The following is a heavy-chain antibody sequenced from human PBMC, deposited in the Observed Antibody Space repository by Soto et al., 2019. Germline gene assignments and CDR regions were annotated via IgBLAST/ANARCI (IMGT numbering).Heavy chain of an antibody. CDR3: ARGYEIFDY. D-gene: IGHD2-2*01. CDR1: GGSISSYY. CDR2: IYYSGIT. V-gene: IGHV4-59*01. Sequence: SETLSLTCTVSGGSISSYYWSWIRQPPGKGLEWIGYIYYSGITNYNPSLKSRVTISVDTSKNQFSLKLSSVTAADTAVYYCARGYEIFDYWGQGTLVTVSS. J-gene: IGHJ4*02.